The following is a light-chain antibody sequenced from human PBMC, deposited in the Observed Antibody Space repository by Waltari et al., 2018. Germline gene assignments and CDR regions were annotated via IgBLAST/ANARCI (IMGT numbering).Light chain of an antibody. CDR3: GSYRSGNTWV. CDR1: SSDIGGYNG. Sequence: QSALTQPPSVSKSLGQSVTISCTGTSSDIGGYNGVSWYHQHSGTAPRLLIYEVTKRPLVVSDRFSGSKSGNTASLTISGLQAEDEGDYYCGSYRSGNTWVFGGGTRLTVL. CDR2: EVT. V-gene: IGLV2-18*02. J-gene: IGLJ3*02.